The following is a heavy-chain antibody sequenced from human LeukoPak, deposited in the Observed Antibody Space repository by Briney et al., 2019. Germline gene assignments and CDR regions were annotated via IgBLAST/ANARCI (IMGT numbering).Heavy chain of an antibody. Sequence: GGSLRLSCAASGLTVSNSYMSWVRQTPIKGLEWVSIMYSGGTTNYADSAKGRFTISRDNSANTLYLQMNSLRAEDTAMYFCARHNQNALDLWGQGTMVTVSS. J-gene: IGHJ3*01. CDR3: ARHNQNALDL. CDR1: GLTVSNSY. V-gene: IGHV3-66*04. CDR2: MYSGGTT.